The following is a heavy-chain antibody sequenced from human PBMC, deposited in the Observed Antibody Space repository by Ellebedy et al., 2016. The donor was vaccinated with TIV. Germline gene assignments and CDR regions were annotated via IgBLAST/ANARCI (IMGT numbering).Heavy chain of an antibody. J-gene: IGHJ6*02. D-gene: IGHD5-12*01. Sequence: AASVKVSCKASGYTFTGYYMHWVRQAPGQGLEWMGWIHPNSGGTNYAQKFQGRVTMTRDTSISTAYMELSRLRSDDTAVYYCARTRGYSGYDSYGMDVWGQGTTVTVSS. CDR1: GYTFTGYY. V-gene: IGHV1-2*02. CDR3: ARTRGYSGYDSYGMDV. CDR2: IHPNSGGT.